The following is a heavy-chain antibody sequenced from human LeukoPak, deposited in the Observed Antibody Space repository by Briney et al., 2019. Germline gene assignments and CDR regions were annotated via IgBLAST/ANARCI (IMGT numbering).Heavy chain of an antibody. D-gene: IGHD2-2*03. CDR3: ARQRVGYCSSTSCYDFDY. CDR2: IYHSGIV. Sequence: SETLSLTCTVSNYSISSAYYWGWIRQPPGKGLEWIGSIYHSGIVYYNPSLKSRVTISVDTSKNQFSLKLSSVTAADTAVYYCARQRVGYCSSTSCYDFDYWGQGTLVTVSS. V-gene: IGHV4-38-2*02. J-gene: IGHJ4*02. CDR1: NYSISSAYY.